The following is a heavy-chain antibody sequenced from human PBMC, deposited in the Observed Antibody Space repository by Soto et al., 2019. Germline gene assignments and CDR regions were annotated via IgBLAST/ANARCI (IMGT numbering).Heavy chain of an antibody. V-gene: IGHV3-33*01. J-gene: IGHJ4*02. CDR3: ARDLDVGVLDY. D-gene: IGHD2-15*01. CDR2: IWFDGSKK. CDR1: GFTFSAYG. Sequence: QVQLVESGGGVVQPGRSLRLSCTPSGFTFSAYGFHWVRQGPGKGLEWVAAIWFDGSKKLYADSVKGRFTISRDDSKNTQYLQMASMRAEDTRAYDCARDLDVGVLDYGVQGTLVRVCS.